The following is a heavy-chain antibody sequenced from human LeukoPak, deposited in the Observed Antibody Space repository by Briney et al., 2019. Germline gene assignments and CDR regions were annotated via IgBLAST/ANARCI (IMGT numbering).Heavy chain of an antibody. V-gene: IGHV4-38-2*02. Sequence: SETLSLTCTVSGYSISSGYYWGWIRQPPGKGLEWIGSIYHSGRTYYNPSLKSRVTISVDTSKNQFSLKLSSVTAADTAVYYCARTRPVGATANWFDPWGQGTLVTVSS. D-gene: IGHD1-26*01. CDR2: IYHSGRT. J-gene: IGHJ5*02. CDR3: ARTRPVGATANWFDP. CDR1: GYSISSGYY.